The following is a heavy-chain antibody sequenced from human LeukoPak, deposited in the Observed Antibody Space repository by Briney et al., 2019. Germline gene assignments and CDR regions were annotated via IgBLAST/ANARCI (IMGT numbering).Heavy chain of an antibody. Sequence: GGSLRLSCAASGITFSDNFMSWIRQAPGKGLEWVAVISYDGSNKYYADSVKGRFTISRDNSKNTLYLQMNSLRAEDTAVYYCAKDLLDSSGSPPSSFDYWGQGTLVTVSS. CDR1: GITFSDNF. CDR2: ISYDGSNK. J-gene: IGHJ4*02. CDR3: AKDLLDSSGSPPSSFDY. D-gene: IGHD3-22*01. V-gene: IGHV3-30*18.